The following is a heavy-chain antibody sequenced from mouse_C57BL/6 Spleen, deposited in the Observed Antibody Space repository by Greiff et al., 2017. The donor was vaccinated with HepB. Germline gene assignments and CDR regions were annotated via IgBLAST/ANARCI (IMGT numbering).Heavy chain of an antibody. CDR3: ASGYYGSRGAMDY. V-gene: IGHV1-52*01. Sequence: QVQLQQPGAELVRPGSSVKLSCKASGYTFTSYWKHWVKQRPIQGLEWIGNIDPSDSETHYNQKFKDKATLTVDKSSSTAYMQLSSLTSEDSAVYYCASGYYGSRGAMDYWGQGTSVTVSS. J-gene: IGHJ4*01. D-gene: IGHD1-1*01. CDR1: GYTFTSYW. CDR2: IDPSDSET.